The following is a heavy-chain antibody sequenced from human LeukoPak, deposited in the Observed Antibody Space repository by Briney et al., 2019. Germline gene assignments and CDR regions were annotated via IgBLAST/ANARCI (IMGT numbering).Heavy chain of an antibody. CDR1: GFTFSNYG. J-gene: IGHJ4*02. CDR2: ISYDGSNK. D-gene: IGHD4-17*01. CDR3: APGGDYTFFDY. Sequence: GGSLRLSCAASGFTFSNYGMQWVRQAPGKGLEWVAVISYDGSNKYYADSVKGRFTISRDNSKNTLYLQMNSLRAEDTAVYYCAPGGDYTFFDYWGQGTLVTVSS. V-gene: IGHV3-30*03.